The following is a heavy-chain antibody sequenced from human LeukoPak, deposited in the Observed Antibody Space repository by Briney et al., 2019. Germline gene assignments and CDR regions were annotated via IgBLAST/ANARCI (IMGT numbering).Heavy chain of an antibody. V-gene: IGHV1-2*02. CDR2: INPNSGGT. Sequence: ASVKVSCKASGYTFTGYYMHWVRQAPGQGLEWMGWINPNSGGTNYAQKFQGRVTITRDTSISTAYMELSRLRSDDTAVYYCARNLDCSGGSCYSFALQLFDYWGQGTLVTVSS. J-gene: IGHJ4*02. D-gene: IGHD2-15*01. CDR1: GYTFTGYY. CDR3: ARNLDCSGGSCYSFALQLFDY.